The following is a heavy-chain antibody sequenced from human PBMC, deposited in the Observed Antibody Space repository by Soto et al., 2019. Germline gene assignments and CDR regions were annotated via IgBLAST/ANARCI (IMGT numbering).Heavy chain of an antibody. CDR2: IGNDGSVK. J-gene: IGHJ2*01. V-gene: IGHV3-30*18. D-gene: IGHD6-13*01. CDR1: GFTFNNYG. Sequence: GGSLRLSCACSGFTFNNYGVHWVRQPPGKGLEWVSVIGNDGSVKYYADSVKGRFTLSRDNSKNTVFLQMNSLRDEDTAVYYCAKEISVAAGPGFFDLSGRGTVVTVSA. CDR3: AKEISVAAGPGFFDL.